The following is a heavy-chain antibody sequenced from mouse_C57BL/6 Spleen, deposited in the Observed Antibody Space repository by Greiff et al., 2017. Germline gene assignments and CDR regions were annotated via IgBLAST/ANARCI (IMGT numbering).Heavy chain of an antibody. Sequence: QVQLQQPGAELVKPGASVELSCKASGYTFTSYWMHWVKQRPGQGLEWIGMIHPNSGSTNYNEKFKSKATLTVDKSSSTAYMQLSSLTSEDSAVYYCARLRGYDYDEAYWGQGTLVTVSA. V-gene: IGHV1-64*01. CDR2: IHPNSGST. CDR1: GYTFTSYW. J-gene: IGHJ3*01. CDR3: ARLRGYDYDEAY. D-gene: IGHD2-4*01.